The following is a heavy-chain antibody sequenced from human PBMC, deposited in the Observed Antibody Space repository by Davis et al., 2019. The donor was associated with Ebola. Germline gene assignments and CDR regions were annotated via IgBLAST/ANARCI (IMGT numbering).Heavy chain of an antibody. V-gene: IGHV1-3*01. Sequence: AASVKVSCKASGYTFTSYAMHWVRQAPGQRLEWMGWINAGNGNTKYSQKFQGRVTITRDTSASTAYMELSSLRSEDTAVYYCARGMHPNSDIVVVPAASPWGQGTLVTVSS. D-gene: IGHD2-2*01. CDR2: INAGNGNT. CDR1: GYTFTSYA. CDR3: ARGMHPNSDIVVVPAASP. J-gene: IGHJ5*02.